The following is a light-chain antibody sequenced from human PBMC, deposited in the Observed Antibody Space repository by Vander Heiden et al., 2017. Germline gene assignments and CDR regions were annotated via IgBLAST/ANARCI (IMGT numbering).Light chain of an antibody. V-gene: IGKV2-28*01. Sequence: DIVMTQSPLSLPVTPGEPASISCRSSQSLLHSNGYNDLDWYLQKPGQSPQLLIYLGSSRASGVPDRFSGSGSGTDFTLKISRVEAEDAGVYYCRQALQTPRTFGQGTKLELK. CDR3: RQALQTPRT. CDR2: LGS. J-gene: IGKJ2*01. CDR1: QSLLHSNGYND.